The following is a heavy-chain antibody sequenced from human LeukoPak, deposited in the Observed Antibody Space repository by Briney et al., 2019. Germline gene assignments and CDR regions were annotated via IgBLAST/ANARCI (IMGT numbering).Heavy chain of an antibody. D-gene: IGHD6-13*01. J-gene: IGHJ5*02. V-gene: IGHV3-7*01. Sequence: GGSLRLSCAASGFTVSTYWMSWVRQAPGKGREGVAIIKQDVSEKYYLAAVKGRFTISRDNAKNPLCLQMNSLRAEATAVYYCATTRSNSSPWGQGTLVTVSS. CDR3: ATTRSNSSP. CDR2: IKQDVSEK. CDR1: GFTVSTYW.